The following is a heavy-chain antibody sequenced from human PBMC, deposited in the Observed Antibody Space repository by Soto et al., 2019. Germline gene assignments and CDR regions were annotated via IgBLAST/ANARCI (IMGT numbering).Heavy chain of an antibody. CDR1: GYNFAGYW. V-gene: IGHV5-51*01. J-gene: IGHJ4*02. D-gene: IGHD3-3*01. Sequence: GESLKISCKGSGYNFAGYWSAWVRQMPGKGLELMGIIYPSDSDTRYRPSFQGQVTISADKSISSAYLQWSSLRASDTAMYYCTRGGVSTRTFDYWGQGTPVTVPS. CDR3: TRGGVSTRTFDY. CDR2: IYPSDSDT.